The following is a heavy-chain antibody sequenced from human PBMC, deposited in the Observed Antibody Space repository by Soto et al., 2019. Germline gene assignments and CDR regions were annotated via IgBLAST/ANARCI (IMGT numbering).Heavy chain of an antibody. Sequence: QVQLVESGGGVVQPGRSLRLSCAASGFTFSSYGMHWVRQAPGKGLEWVALVWYDGGNKYYADSVKGRFTISRDNSRNTLYLQMNSLRDEETAVYYCVRAAGYSGNDYVYYYGMDVWGQWTTVTVSS. J-gene: IGHJ6*02. CDR3: VRAAGYSGNDYVYYYGMDV. CDR1: GFTFSSYG. D-gene: IGHD5-12*01. V-gene: IGHV3-33*01. CDR2: VWYDGGNK.